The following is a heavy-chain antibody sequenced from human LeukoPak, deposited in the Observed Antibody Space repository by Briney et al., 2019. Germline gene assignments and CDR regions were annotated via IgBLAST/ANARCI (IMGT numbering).Heavy chain of an antibody. CDR2: INPNSGNT. J-gene: IGHJ4*02. CDR1: GYTFTGYY. D-gene: IGHD4-23*01. V-gene: IGHV1-8*02. CDR3: ARGMDLNSPGDY. Sequence: ASVKVSCKASGYTFTGYYMHWVRQAPGQGLEWMGWINPNSGNTGYAQKFQGRVTMTRNTSISTAYMELSSLRSDGTGIYYCARGMDLNSPGDYWGQGTLVTVSS.